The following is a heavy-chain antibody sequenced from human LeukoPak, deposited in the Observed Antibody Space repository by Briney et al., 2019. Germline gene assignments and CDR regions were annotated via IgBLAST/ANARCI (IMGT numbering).Heavy chain of an antibody. CDR3: ARDLSGDTAKGDAFDI. J-gene: IGHJ3*02. D-gene: IGHD2-21*01. Sequence: SETLSLTCTVSGGSISSYYWSWIRQPPGKGLEWIGYIYYSGTTNYNPSLKSRVTISVDTSKNQSSLKLSSVTAADTAVYYCARDLSGDTAKGDAFDIWGQGTMVTVSS. CDR1: GGSISSYY. V-gene: IGHV4-59*12. CDR2: IYYSGTT.